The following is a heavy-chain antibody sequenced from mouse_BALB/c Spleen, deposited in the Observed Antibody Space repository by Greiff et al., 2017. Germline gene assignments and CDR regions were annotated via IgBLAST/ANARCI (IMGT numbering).Heavy chain of an antibody. CDR1: GDSITSGY. CDR2: ISYSGST. J-gene: IGHJ1*01. CDR3: ASFYYGSSYVGWYFDV. V-gene: IGHV3-8*02. D-gene: IGHD1-1*01. Sequence: EVKLQQSGPSLVKPSQTLSLTCSVTGDSITSGYWNWIRKFPGNKLEYMGYISYSGSTYYNPSLKSRISITRDTSKNQYYLQLNSVTTEDTATYYCASFYYGSSYVGWYFDVWGAGTTVTVSS.